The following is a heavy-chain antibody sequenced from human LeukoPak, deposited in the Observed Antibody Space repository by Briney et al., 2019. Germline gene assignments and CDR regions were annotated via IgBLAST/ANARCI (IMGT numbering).Heavy chain of an antibody. CDR3: ATDRAVAGRVDFDY. V-gene: IGHV1-24*01. J-gene: IGHJ4*02. D-gene: IGHD6-19*01. CDR2: FDPEDGET. CDR1: GDTRAELS. Sequence: ASLKVSWKVSGDTRAELSMHWMRQSTGNALDWMAAFDPEDGETIYAQKFQGRVTMTEDTSTDTAYMELSSLRSEDTAVYYCATDRAVAGRVDFDYWGQGTLVTVSS.